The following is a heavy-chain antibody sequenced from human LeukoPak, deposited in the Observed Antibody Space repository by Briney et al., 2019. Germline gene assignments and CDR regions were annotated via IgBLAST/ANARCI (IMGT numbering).Heavy chain of an antibody. CDR2: IKQDGSEK. Sequence: PGGSLRLSCAASGFTFSSYWMSWVRQAPGKGLEWVANIKQDGSEKYYVDSVKGRFTISRDNAKNSLYLQMNSLRAEDTAVYYCAREGDYYDPSHAFDIWGQGTMVTVSS. CDR1: GFTFSSYW. D-gene: IGHD3-22*01. J-gene: IGHJ3*02. CDR3: AREGDYYDPSHAFDI. V-gene: IGHV3-7*01.